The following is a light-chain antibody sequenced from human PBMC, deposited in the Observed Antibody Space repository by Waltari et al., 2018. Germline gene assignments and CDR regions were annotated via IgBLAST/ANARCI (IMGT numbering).Light chain of an antibody. CDR1: SSNIGSNT. J-gene: IGLJ1*01. CDR2: SNN. Sequence: QSVLTQPPSASGTPGQRVTTPCSGSSSNIGSNTVTWYQQLPGTAPKLLIYSNNQRPSGVPDRFSGSKSGTSASLAISGLQSEDEADYYCAAWDDSLNGPGYVFGTGTKVTVL. CDR3: AAWDDSLNGPGYV. V-gene: IGLV1-44*01.